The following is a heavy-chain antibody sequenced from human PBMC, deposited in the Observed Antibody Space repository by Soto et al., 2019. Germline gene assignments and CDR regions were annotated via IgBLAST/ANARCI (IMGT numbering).Heavy chain of an antibody. J-gene: IGHJ3*02. CDR3: TSYNSVSNPGFDI. CDR2: VRSKTTNFAT. CDR1: GFTFSDSA. V-gene: IGHV3-73*01. D-gene: IGHD6-19*01. Sequence: GESLKISCAASGFTFSDSALHWVRQAPGKGLEWVGRVRSKTTNFATAYAASVNGRFTISRDDSKNTAYLQMNSLKTEDPAVYYCTSYNSVSNPGFDIWGQGTMVTVSS.